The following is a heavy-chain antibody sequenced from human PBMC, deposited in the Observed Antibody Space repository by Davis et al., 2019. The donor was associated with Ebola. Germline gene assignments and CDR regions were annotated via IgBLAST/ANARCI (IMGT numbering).Heavy chain of an antibody. D-gene: IGHD3-3*01. CDR1: GFTFSSYA. CDR3: AKDKNYDFWSGYPHDAFDI. V-gene: IGHV3-23*01. J-gene: IGHJ3*02. CDR2: ISGSGGST. Sequence: PGGSLRLSCAASGFTFSSYAMSWVRQAPGKGLDWVSAISGSGGSTYYADSVKGRFTISRDNSKNTLYLQMNSLRAEDTAIYYCAKDKNYDFWSGYPHDAFDIWGQGTMVAVSS.